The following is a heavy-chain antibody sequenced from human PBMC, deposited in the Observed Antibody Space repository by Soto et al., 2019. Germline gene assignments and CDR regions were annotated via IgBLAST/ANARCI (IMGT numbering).Heavy chain of an antibody. D-gene: IGHD1-26*01. J-gene: IGHJ3*02. Sequence: SVKVSCKASGFTFTSSAVQWVRQARGQRLEWIGWIVVGSGNTNYAQKFQERVTITRDMSTSTAYMELSTLRSEDTAVYYCAADPGEVVGATLHDDFDIWGQGTTVTVSS. CDR1: GFTFTSSA. CDR3: AADPGEVVGATLHDDFDI. V-gene: IGHV1-58*01. CDR2: IVVGSGNT.